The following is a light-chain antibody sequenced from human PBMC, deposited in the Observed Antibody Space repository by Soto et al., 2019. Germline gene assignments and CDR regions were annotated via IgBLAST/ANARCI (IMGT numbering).Light chain of an antibody. CDR1: QSVLYSSNNKNY. CDR2: WAS. Sequence: DIVMTQSPDSLAVSLGERATINCKSSQSVLYSSNNKNYLAWYQQKPGQPPKLLIYWASTRESGVPDRFSGSGSGTVFTLTISSLQAEDVAVYYCQQYYSTPPFGGGTKVEIK. CDR3: QQYYSTPP. V-gene: IGKV4-1*01. J-gene: IGKJ4*01.